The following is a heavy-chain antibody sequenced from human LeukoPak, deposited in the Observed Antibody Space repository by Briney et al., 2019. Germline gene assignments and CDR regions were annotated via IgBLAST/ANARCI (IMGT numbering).Heavy chain of an antibody. CDR1: GFTFSSYA. Sequence: GGSLRLSCAASGFTFSSYAMYWVRQAPGKGLEWVAVISYDGSNKYYADSVKGRFTISRDNSKNTLYLQINSLRAEDTAVYYCARVPYSSGWYFDYWGQGTLVTVSS. J-gene: IGHJ4*02. V-gene: IGHV3-30-3*01. CDR3: ARVPYSSGWYFDY. CDR2: ISYDGSNK. D-gene: IGHD6-19*01.